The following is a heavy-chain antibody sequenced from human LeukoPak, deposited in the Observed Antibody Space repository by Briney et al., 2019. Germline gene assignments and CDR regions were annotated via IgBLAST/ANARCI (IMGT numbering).Heavy chain of an antibody. J-gene: IGHJ4*02. D-gene: IGHD3-22*01. CDR1: GYTFTSYY. CDR2: INPSGGSP. Sequence: ASVKVSCKASGYTFTSYYMHWVRQAPGQGLEWMGIINPSGGSPSYAQKFQGRVTMTRDTSTSTVYMELSSLRSEDTAVYYCARDRYYYDSSGYQPFDYWGQGTLVTVSS. CDR3: ARDRYYYDSSGYQPFDY. V-gene: IGHV1-46*01.